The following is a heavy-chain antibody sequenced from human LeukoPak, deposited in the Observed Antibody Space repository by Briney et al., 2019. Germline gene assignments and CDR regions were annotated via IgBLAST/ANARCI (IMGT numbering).Heavy chain of an antibody. J-gene: IGHJ3*02. CDR1: GYTLTHYD. Sequence: ASVKVSCKASGYTLTHYDINWVRQATGQGLEWMGWMNPRSGYTGYLQKFQGRVTMTRTTSISTAYLELNSLTSEDTAVYYCARGNRLYSSSWSSLPFDIWGQGSMVTLSS. CDR3: ARGNRLYSSSWSSLPFDI. D-gene: IGHD6-13*01. CDR2: MNPRSGYT. V-gene: IGHV1-8*01.